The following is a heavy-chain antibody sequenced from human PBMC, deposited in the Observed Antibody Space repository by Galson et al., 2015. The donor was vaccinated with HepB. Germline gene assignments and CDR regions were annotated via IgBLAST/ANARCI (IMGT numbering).Heavy chain of an antibody. CDR2: IIPIFGTA. D-gene: IGHD6-6*01. CDR3: ARDLGSHSNSPSDY. CDR1: GGTFSSYA. Sequence: SVKVSCKASGGTFSSYAINWVRQAPGQGLEWMGVIIPIFGTANYLQKFQGRVTITADESTSTAYMELSSLIYEDTAVYYCARDLGSHSNSPSDYWGQGTLVTVSS. V-gene: IGHV1-69*13. J-gene: IGHJ4*02.